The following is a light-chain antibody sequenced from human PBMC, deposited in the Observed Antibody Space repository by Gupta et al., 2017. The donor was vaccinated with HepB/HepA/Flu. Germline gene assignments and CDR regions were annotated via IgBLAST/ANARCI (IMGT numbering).Light chain of an antibody. CDR3: QQSYSTPHT. CDR1: QSISNY. V-gene: IGKV1-39*01. Sequence: DIQMTQSPSSLSASVGDRVTITCRASQSISNYLNWYQHKPGKVPKLLVYAASTLQSGVPSRFSGSASGTHFTLSISSLQPEDFASYYCQQSYSTPHTFGQGTKLEI. J-gene: IGKJ2*01. CDR2: AAS.